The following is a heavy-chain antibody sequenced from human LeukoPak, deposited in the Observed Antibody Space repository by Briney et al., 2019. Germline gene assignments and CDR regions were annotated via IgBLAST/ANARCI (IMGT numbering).Heavy chain of an antibody. Sequence: GASVKVSCKTSGYTFTNYDINWVRQATGQGLEWMGWMNPNSGNTGYAQKFQGRVTITRDTSISTAYMELSSLRSEDTAVYYCARRGVVPAAGYYMDVWGKGTTVTVSS. CDR1: GYTFTNYD. D-gene: IGHD2-2*01. V-gene: IGHV1-8*03. CDR3: ARRGVVPAAGYYMDV. CDR2: MNPNSGNT. J-gene: IGHJ6*03.